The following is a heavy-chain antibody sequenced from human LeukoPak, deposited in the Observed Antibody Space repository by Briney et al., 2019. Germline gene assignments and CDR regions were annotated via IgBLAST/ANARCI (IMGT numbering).Heavy chain of an antibody. CDR3: ARHGSGYYYGSRGAFDI. D-gene: IGHD3-10*01. V-gene: IGHV4-61*01. J-gene: IGHJ3*02. Sequence: SETPSLTCTVSGGSISSGSYYWSWIRQPPGKGLEWIGYIYYSGSTNYNPSLKSRVTISVDTSKNQFSLKLSSVTAADTAVYYCARHGSGYYYGSRGAFDIWGQGTMVTVSS. CDR2: IYYSGST. CDR1: GGSISSGSYY.